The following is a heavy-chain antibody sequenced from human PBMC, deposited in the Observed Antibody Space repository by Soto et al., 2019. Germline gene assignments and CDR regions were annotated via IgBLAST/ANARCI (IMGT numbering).Heavy chain of an antibody. J-gene: IGHJ6*02. CDR3: ARGNPERRVYYYYGMDV. CDR2: IFYSGNT. V-gene: IGHV4-39*07. Sequence: SETLSLTCSVSGGSVNTSSYYWGWIRQPPGKGLEWIGTIFYSGNTYYNPSLKGRVTISVDTSKNQFSLKLSSVTAADTAVYYCARGNPERRVYYYYGMDVWGQGTTVTVSS. D-gene: IGHD1-1*01. CDR1: GGSVNTSSYY.